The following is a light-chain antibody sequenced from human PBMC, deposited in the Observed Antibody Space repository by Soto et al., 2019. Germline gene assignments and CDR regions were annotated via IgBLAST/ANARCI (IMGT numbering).Light chain of an antibody. CDR1: QDVRGA. CDR3: QLINSYPIP. V-gene: IGKV1-13*02. Sequence: AIQLTQSPSSLSASVGDRVTITCRASQDVRGALAWYQQKPGQATKILIYDVSRLESGVPSRFSGSSSGKDFTLTNSSLQPIDFATYYCQLINSYPIPCGRGTGLELK. CDR2: DVS. J-gene: IGKJ5*01.